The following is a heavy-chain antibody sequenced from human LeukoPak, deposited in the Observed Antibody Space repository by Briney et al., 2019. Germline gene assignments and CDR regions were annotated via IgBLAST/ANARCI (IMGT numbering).Heavy chain of an antibody. CDR1: GYSFTSHY. Sequence: ASVKVSCKASGYSFTSHYMHWVRQAPGQGLEWMGLINPSGSATRYAQSFQGRVTMTRDLSTSTAYMELRSLRSEDTAVYYCARRVGYCTNGVCNEAFDIWGQGTMVTVSS. J-gene: IGHJ3*02. D-gene: IGHD2-8*01. V-gene: IGHV1-46*01. CDR2: INPSGSAT. CDR3: ARRVGYCTNGVCNEAFDI.